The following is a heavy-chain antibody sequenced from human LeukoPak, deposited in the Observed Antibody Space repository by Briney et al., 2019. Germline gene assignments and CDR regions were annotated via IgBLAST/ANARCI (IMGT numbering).Heavy chain of an antibody. D-gene: IGHD1/OR15-1a*01. CDR3: ARETILGTFPLGYMDV. CDR2: ISSSTSTI. CDR1: GFTFSGHS. J-gene: IGHJ6*03. V-gene: IGHV3-48*01. Sequence: GGSLRLSCVASGFTFSGHSMNWVRQAPGKGLEWVSYISSSTSTIYYADSVKGRFTISRDNAKNSLYLHMNSLRADDTAVYYCARETILGTFPLGYMDVWGKGTTVTVS.